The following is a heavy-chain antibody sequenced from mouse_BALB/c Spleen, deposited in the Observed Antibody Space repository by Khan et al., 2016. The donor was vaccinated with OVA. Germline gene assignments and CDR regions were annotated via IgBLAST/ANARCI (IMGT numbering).Heavy chain of an antibody. CDR1: GYSFTSYW. J-gene: IGHJ1*01. D-gene: IGHD1-2*01. Sequence: QVQLKESGAELVRPGASVKLSCKASGYSFTSYWMNWMKQRPGQGLEWIGIIHPSDSETRLNQKFKDKATLTVDKSSSTAYMQVSSPTSEDSAVYYGARGTTASYWYFDVWGAGTTVTVSS. CDR2: IHPSDSET. CDR3: ARGTTASYWYFDV. V-gene: IGHV1-61*01.